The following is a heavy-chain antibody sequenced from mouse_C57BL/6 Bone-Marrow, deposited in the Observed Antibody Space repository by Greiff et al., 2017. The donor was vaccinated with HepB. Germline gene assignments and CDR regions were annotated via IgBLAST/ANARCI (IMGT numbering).Heavy chain of an antibody. D-gene: IGHD2-3*01. CDR2: IYPGSGST. CDR3: VWLLYYYAMDY. Sequence: QVQLKESGAELVKPGASVKMSCKASGYTFTSYWITWVKQRPGQGLEWIGDIYPGSGSTNYNEKFKSKATLTVDTSSSTAYMQLSSLTSEDSAVYYCVWLLYYYAMDYWGQGTSVTVSS. CDR1: GYTFTSYW. V-gene: IGHV1-55*01. J-gene: IGHJ4*01.